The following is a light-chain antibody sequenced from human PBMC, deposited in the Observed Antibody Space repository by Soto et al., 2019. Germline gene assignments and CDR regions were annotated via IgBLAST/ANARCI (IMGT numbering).Light chain of an antibody. J-gene: IGKJ1*01. CDR1: ETVSTN. V-gene: IGKV3-15*01. CDR3: QQYNSWPQT. Sequence: EIVLTQSPGTLSVSPGERATLSCRASETVSTNLAWYQQRPGQAPRLLIYDVSTGATGIPARFSGRRSGTEFTLTISSLQSEDFAVYYCQQYNSWPQTFGQGTKVEIK. CDR2: DVS.